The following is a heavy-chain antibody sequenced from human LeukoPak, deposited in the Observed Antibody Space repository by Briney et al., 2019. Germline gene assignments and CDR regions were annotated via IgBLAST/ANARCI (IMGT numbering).Heavy chain of an antibody. Sequence: AETLFLTCIFTDVSISSSRYYWGWIRQPPGKGLEWIGSIYYSGSTYYNPSLKSRVTISVDTSKNQFSLKPSPVTAPDASVYYCARLGVVGATYPDYWGQGTLVTVSS. D-gene: IGHD1-26*01. V-gene: IGHV4-39*01. J-gene: IGHJ4*02. CDR1: DVSISSSRYY. CDR3: ARLGVVGATYPDY. CDR2: IYYSGST.